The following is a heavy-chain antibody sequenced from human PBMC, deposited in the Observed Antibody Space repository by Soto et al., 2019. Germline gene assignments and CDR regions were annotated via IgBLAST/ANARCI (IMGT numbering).Heavy chain of an antibody. CDR2: IIPIFGTA. Sequence: SVKVSCKASGGTFSSYAISWVRQAPGQGLEWMGGIIPIFGTANYAQKFQGRVTITADESTSTAYMELSSLRSEDTAVYYCARDYCTNGVCRETHYYYYGMDVWGQGTTVTVSS. J-gene: IGHJ6*02. CDR3: ARDYCTNGVCRETHYYYYGMDV. D-gene: IGHD2-8*01. V-gene: IGHV1-69*13. CDR1: GGTFSSYA.